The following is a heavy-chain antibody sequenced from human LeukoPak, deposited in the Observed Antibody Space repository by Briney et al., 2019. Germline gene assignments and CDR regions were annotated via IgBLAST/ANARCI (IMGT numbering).Heavy chain of an antibody. J-gene: IGHJ4*02. CDR2: ISSSSSYI. D-gene: IGHD6-19*01. V-gene: IGHV3-21*01. CDR1: GFTFSSYS. CDR3: ARDIPEQWRPFDY. Sequence: PGGSLRLSCAASGFTFSSYSMNWVRQAPGKGVEWVSSISSSSSYIYYADSVKGRFTISRDNAKNSLYLQMNSLRAEDTAVYYCARDIPEQWRPFDYWGQGTLVTVSS.